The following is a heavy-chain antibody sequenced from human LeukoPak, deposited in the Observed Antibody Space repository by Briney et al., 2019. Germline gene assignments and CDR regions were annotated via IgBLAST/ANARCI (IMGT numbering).Heavy chain of an antibody. CDR3: ATDNWGPES. CDR1: GFSFSSYN. Sequence: GGSLRLSCSASGFSFSSYNMHWIRQAPGKGLEWVAMTLYDERSQGYSDSVKGRFTISKDNSKSTLDLQMNSLRVEDTAVYYCATDNWGPESWGQGTLVTVSS. D-gene: IGHD7-27*01. CDR2: TLYDERSQ. V-gene: IGHV3-33*03. J-gene: IGHJ5*02.